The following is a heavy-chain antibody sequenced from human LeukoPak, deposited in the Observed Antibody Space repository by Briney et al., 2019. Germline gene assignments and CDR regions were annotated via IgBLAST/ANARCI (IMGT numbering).Heavy chain of an antibody. CDR2: INPDSGAT. CDR1: GYTFTDFY. J-gene: IGHJ5*02. CDR3: ARGGFRGSGTHCHHNFFDL. D-gene: IGHD3-10*01. V-gene: IGHV1-2*02. Sequence: GASVKVSCKASGYTFTDFYVHWVRQAPGRGLEWMGWINPDSGATNYAEKFQGRLTMTRDTSLNLVYMDVVRLSSNDTAVFYCARGGFRGSGTHCHHNFFDLWGQGALVTVSS.